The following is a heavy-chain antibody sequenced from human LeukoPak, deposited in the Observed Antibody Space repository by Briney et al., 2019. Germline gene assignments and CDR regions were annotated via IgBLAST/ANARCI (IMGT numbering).Heavy chain of an antibody. CDR1: GFAFSRYS. J-gene: IGHJ4*02. D-gene: IGHD2-2*01. V-gene: IGHV3-21*01. CDR2: ISSSSGYI. CDR3: AREIVSSTCFDY. Sequence: GGSLRLSCAASGFAFSRYSMNWVRQDPGKGLEWVSSISSSSGYIYYADSVKGRFTISRDNAKNSLYLQMNSLRAEDTAVYYCAREIVSSTCFDYWGQGALVTVSS.